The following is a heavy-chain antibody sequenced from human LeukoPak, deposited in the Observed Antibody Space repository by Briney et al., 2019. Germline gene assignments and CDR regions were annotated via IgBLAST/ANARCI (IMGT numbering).Heavy chain of an antibody. CDR2: IYTSGST. Sequence: PSETLSLTCTVSGGSISSYYWSWIRQPPGKGLEWIGYIYTSGSTNYNPSLKSRVTISVDTSKNQFSLKLSSVTAADTAVYCCARQGGSYYYFDYWGQGTLVTVSS. CDR1: GGSISSYY. J-gene: IGHJ4*02. CDR3: ARQGGSYYYFDY. D-gene: IGHD1-26*01. V-gene: IGHV4-4*09.